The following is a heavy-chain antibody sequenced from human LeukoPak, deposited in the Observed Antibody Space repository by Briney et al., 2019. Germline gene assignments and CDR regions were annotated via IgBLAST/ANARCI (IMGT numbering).Heavy chain of an antibody. J-gene: IGHJ4*02. D-gene: IGHD1-26*01. V-gene: IGHV3-30*03. Sequence: GGSLRLSCAASGFTFSSYGMHWVRQAPGKGLEWVAVISYDGSNKYYADSVKGRFTISRDNSKNTLYLQMNSLRAEDTAVYYCAGSPAIVGAPADWGQGTLVTVSS. CDR3: AGSPAIVGAPAD. CDR2: ISYDGSNK. CDR1: GFTFSSYG.